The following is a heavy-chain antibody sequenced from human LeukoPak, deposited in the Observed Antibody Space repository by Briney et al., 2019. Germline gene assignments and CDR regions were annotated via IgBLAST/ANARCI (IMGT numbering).Heavy chain of an antibody. CDR1: GFTFSSYE. CDR2: ISSSGSTI. CDR3: ARDRLLEDRDYHNYYYMDV. J-gene: IGHJ6*03. Sequence: GALRLSCAASGFTFSSYEMNWVRQAPGKGLEWVSYISSSGSTIYYADSVKGRFTISRDNAKNSLYLQMNSLRAEDTAVYSCARDRLLEDRDYHNYYYMDVWGKGTTVTVSS. D-gene: IGHD1-1*01. V-gene: IGHV3-48*03.